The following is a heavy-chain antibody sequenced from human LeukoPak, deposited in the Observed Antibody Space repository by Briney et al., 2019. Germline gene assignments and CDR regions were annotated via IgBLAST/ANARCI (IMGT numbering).Heavy chain of an antibody. V-gene: IGHV5-51*01. D-gene: IGHD3-10*01. J-gene: IGHJ5*02. Sequence: KAGEALKISCKDVGNTLSTYWVGWVRQMPGEGLEYMGIIFPRTSEVRYGPAFQGQVTISADKSLSTAYLQWTGLKASDTAMYYCARHTGRSQAGWFDPWGQGTLVTVSA. CDR3: ARHTGRSQAGWFDP. CDR2: IFPRTSEV. CDR1: GNTLSTYW.